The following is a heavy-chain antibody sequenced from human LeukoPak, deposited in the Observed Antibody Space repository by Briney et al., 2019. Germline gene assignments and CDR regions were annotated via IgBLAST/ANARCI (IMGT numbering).Heavy chain of an antibody. CDR1: GFTFSSYG. CDR2: IRYDGSNK. Sequence: GGSLRLSXAASGFTFSSYGMHWVRQAPGKGLEWVAFIRYDGSNKYYADSVKGRFTISRDNSKNTLYLQMNSLRAEDTAVYYCAKDRGLGLTGDEAGDYWGQGTLVTVSS. J-gene: IGHJ4*02. D-gene: IGHD7-27*01. CDR3: AKDRGLGLTGDEAGDY. V-gene: IGHV3-30*02.